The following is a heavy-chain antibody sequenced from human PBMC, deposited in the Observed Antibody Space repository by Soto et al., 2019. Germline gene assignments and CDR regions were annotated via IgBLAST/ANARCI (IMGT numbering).Heavy chain of an antibody. Sequence: GGSLRLSCAASGFTFSSYAMHWVRQAPGKGLEYVSAISSNGGSTYYANSVKGRFTISRDNSKNTLYLQMGSLRAEDMAVYYCARSGYCSGGSCYDYWGQGTLVTVSS. D-gene: IGHD2-15*01. CDR1: GFTFSSYA. CDR2: ISSNGGST. V-gene: IGHV3-64*01. J-gene: IGHJ4*02. CDR3: ARSGYCSGGSCYDY.